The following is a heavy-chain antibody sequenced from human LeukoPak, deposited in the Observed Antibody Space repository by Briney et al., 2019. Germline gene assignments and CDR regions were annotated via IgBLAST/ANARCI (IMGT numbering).Heavy chain of an antibody. CDR2: IKPDGSEK. Sequence: GGSLRLSCAASRFTFSNYWMSWVRQATGKGLEWVANIKPDGSEKFYVDSVKGRFTISRDNAENSLYLQINSLRAEDTALYYCAGCISKNCDDAIDIWGHGTMVSVSS. V-gene: IGHV3-7*01. CDR3: AGCISKNCDDAIDI. J-gene: IGHJ3*02. D-gene: IGHD2-2*01. CDR1: RFTFSNYW.